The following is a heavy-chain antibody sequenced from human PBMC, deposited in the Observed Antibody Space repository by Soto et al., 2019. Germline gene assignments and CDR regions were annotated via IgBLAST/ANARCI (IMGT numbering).Heavy chain of an antibody. CDR1: GGTFSSYA. J-gene: IGHJ5*02. Sequence: QVQLVQSGAEVKKPGSSVKVSCKASGGTFSSYAISWVRQAPGQGLEWMGGIIPICGTANYAQKFQGRVTITADEATRTGYRGMSSLRSEDTAVYYCARDPIPAYSRQDGNWFAPWGQGTLVTVSS. CDR2: IIPICGTA. CDR3: ARDPIPAYSRQDGNWFAP. D-gene: IGHD6-13*01. V-gene: IGHV1-69*01.